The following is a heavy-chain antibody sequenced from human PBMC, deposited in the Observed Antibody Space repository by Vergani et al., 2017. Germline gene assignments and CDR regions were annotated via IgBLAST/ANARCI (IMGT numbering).Heavy chain of an antibody. CDR2: INPNSGGT. J-gene: IGHJ4*02. CDR3: ARDILNIVVVPAANILGLDY. CDR1: GYTFTGYY. V-gene: IGHV1-2*02. Sequence: QVQLVQSGAEVKKPGASVKVSCKASGYTFTGYYMHWVRQAPGQGLEWMGWINPNSGGTNYAQKFQGRVTRTRDTSISTAYMELSRLRSDDTAVYYCARDILNIVVVPAANILGLDYWGQGTLVTVSS. D-gene: IGHD2-2*01.